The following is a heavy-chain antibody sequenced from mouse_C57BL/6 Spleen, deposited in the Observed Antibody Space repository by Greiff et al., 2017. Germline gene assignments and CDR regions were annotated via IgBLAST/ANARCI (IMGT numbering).Heavy chain of an antibody. V-gene: IGHV1-54*01. CDR1: GYAFTNYL. Sequence: LVESGAELVRPGTSVKVSCKASGYAFTNYLIEWVKQRPGQGLEWIGVINPGSGGTNYNEKFKGKATLTADKSSSTAYMQLSSLTSEDSAVYFCARSRGNYRFDYWGQGTTLTVSS. CDR2: INPGSGGT. J-gene: IGHJ2*01. CDR3: ARSRGNYRFDY. D-gene: IGHD2-1*01.